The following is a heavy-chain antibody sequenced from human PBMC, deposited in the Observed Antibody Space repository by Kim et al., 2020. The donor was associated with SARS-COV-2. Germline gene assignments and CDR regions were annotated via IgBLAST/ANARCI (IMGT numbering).Heavy chain of an antibody. CDR1: GYSFTSYW. Sequence: GESLKISCKGSGYSFTSYWISWVRQMPGKGLEWMGRIDPSDSYTNYSPSFQGHVTIPADKSISTAYLQWSSLKASDTAMYYCARRTIAAAGNHYYYGMDVWGQGTTVTVSS. CDR3: ARRTIAAAGNHYYYGMDV. J-gene: IGHJ6*02. CDR2: IDPSDSYT. D-gene: IGHD6-13*01. V-gene: IGHV5-10-1*01.